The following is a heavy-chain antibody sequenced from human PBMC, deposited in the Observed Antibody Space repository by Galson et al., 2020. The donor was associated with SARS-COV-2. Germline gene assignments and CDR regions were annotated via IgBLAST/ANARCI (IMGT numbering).Heavy chain of an antibody. V-gene: IGHV4-38-2*01. Sequence: SETLSLTCAVSGYSINSDFYWGWIRQPPGKGLEWIGSVYHSGSTYYNPSLKSRVTISLDTSKNQFSLKLSSVTAADTAVYYCARPSSSGYYSSWYFDLWGRGTLVTVSS. J-gene: IGHJ2*01. CDR2: VYHSGST. CDR3: ARPSSSGYYSSWYFDL. D-gene: IGHD3-22*01. CDR1: GYSINSDFY.